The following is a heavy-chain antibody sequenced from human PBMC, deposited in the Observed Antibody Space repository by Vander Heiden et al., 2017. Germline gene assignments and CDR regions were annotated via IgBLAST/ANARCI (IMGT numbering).Heavy chain of an antibody. Sequence: QVQLQESGPGLVKPSETLSLTCTASGGSINHYYWHWIRQPPGKGLEWIGYIYYSGTTNYNPSLKSRVTISLDASKNQFSLKLTSVTAADTAVYYCARDGATYAFDIWGQGTMVTVSS. D-gene: IGHD1-26*01. CDR1: GGSINHYY. CDR2: IYYSGTT. V-gene: IGHV4-59*01. J-gene: IGHJ3*02. CDR3: ARDGATYAFDI.